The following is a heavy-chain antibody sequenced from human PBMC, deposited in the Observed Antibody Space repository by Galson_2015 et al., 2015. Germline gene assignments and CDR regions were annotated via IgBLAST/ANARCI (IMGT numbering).Heavy chain of an antibody. CDR2: ISSSGSTI. D-gene: IGHD2-15*01. CDR3: ATVRAYSDCIDSDC. V-gene: IGHV3-48*03. CDR1: GFTFSTYE. Sequence: SLRLSCAASGFTFSTYEMTWVRRAPGKGLEWVSYISSSGSTIYYADSVKGRFTISRDNAKNSVYRQMNSLRAGDPAVYYCATVRAYSDCIDSDCCGRGSLVTASS. J-gene: IGHJ1*01.